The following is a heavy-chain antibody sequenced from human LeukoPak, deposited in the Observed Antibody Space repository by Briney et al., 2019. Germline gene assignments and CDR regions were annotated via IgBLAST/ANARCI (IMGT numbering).Heavy chain of an antibody. J-gene: IGHJ4*02. D-gene: IGHD3-22*01. V-gene: IGHV4-59*01. CDR1: GGSISSYY. Sequence: SETLSLTCTVSGGSISSYYWSWIRQPPGKGLEWIGYIYYSGSTNYNPSLKSRVTISVDTSKNQFSLKLSSVTAADTAVYYCARADAGGYYDSSGYYFFDYWGQGTLVTVSS. CDR3: ARADAGGYYDSSGYYFFDY. CDR2: IYYSGST.